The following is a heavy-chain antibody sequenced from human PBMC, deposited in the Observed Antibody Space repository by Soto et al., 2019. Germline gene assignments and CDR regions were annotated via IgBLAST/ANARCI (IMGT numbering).Heavy chain of an antibody. D-gene: IGHD3-3*01. CDR2: IYYSGST. Sequence: SSETLSLTCTVSGGSISSYYWSWIRQPPGKGLEWIGYIYYSGSTNYNPSLKSRVTISVDTSKNQFSLKLSSVTAADTAVYYCARESHDFWSGYYIDYWGQGTLVTVSS. J-gene: IGHJ4*02. CDR3: ARESHDFWSGYYIDY. V-gene: IGHV4-59*01. CDR1: GGSISSYY.